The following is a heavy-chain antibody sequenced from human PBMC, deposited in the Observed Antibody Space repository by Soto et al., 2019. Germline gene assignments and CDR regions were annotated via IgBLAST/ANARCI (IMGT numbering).Heavy chain of an antibody. CDR1: GFTFSSYG. CDR3: ARGLSGIFGVVTVPRVDYYYGMDV. Sequence: QVQLVESGGGVVQPGRSLRLSCAASGFTFSSYGMHWVRQAPGKGLEWVAVIWYDGSNKYYADSVKGRFTISRDNSKNTLDLQMNSLRAEDTAVYYCARGLSGIFGVVTVPRVDYYYGMDVWGQGTTVTVSS. J-gene: IGHJ6*02. D-gene: IGHD3-3*01. CDR2: IWYDGSNK. V-gene: IGHV3-33*01.